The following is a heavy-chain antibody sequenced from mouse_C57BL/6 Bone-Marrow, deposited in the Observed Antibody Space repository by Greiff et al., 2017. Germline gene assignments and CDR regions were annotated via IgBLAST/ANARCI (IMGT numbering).Heavy chain of an antibody. Sequence: VQLQQPGAELVKPGASVQLSCTASGYTFTSYWMHWVKQRPGQGIEWIGMIHPHSGSTNYNEKVKSKATLTVDKSSSTAYMQLSSLTSEDSAVYYCARRGDYDGDWYFDVWGTGTTVTVSS. V-gene: IGHV1-64*01. J-gene: IGHJ1*03. CDR1: GYTFTSYW. D-gene: IGHD2-4*01. CDR3: ARRGDYDGDWYFDV. CDR2: IHPHSGST.